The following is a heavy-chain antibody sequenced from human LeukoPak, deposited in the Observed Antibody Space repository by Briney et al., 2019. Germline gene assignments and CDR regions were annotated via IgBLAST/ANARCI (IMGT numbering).Heavy chain of an antibody. CDR2: ISYDGSNK. CDR3: VREVWCSSTSCYSGPGMDV. J-gene: IGHJ6*02. Sequence: PGRSLRLSCAASGFTFSSYAMHWVRQAPGKGLEWVAVISYDGSNKYYADSVKGRFTISRDNSKNTLYLQMNSLRAEDTAVYYCVREVWCSSTSCYSGPGMDVWGQGTTVTVSS. D-gene: IGHD2-2*02. V-gene: IGHV3-30-3*01. CDR1: GFTFSSYA.